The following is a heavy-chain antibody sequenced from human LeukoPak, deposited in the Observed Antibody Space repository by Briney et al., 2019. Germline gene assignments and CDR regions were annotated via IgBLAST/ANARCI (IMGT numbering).Heavy chain of an antibody. CDR3: LSGPGH. J-gene: IGHJ4*02. CDR1: GFGFSNYW. V-gene: IGHV3-7*01. Sequence: GGSLRLSCAASGFGFSNYWMSWVRQAPGKGLEWVANMNEDGSEKNYVDSVKGRFTISRDNAQDSLYLQMNILRAEDTAVFYCLSGPGHCGQGTLVTVSS. CDR2: MNEDGSEK.